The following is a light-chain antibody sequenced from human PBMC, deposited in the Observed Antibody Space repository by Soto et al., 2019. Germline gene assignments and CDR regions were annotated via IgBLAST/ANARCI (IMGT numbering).Light chain of an antibody. Sequence: DIQLTQSPPYLSASVGDRVTIICRASQGISSFLAWYQQKPGRAPKLLVYGASTVERGVPSRFSGSGSGAEFTLTISSLQPEDFATYYCQQVNSYPFTFVPGTRVDIQ. CDR1: QGISSF. V-gene: IGKV1-9*01. CDR2: GAS. CDR3: QQVNSYPFT. J-gene: IGKJ3*01.